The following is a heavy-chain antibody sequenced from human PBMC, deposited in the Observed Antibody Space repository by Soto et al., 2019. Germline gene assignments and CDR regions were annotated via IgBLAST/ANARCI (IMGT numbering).Heavy chain of an antibody. Sequence: QLQLQESGSGLVKPSQTLSLTCAVSGGSISSGGYSWSWIRQPPGKGLEWIGYIYYSGSTYYNPSLKSRVTISVDRSQNQCSLKLSSVTAADTAVYYCARVTGATYYYDNGHNWFDPWGQGTLVTVSS. D-gene: IGHD3-22*01. CDR3: ARVTGATYYYDNGHNWFDP. CDR1: GGSISSGGYS. J-gene: IGHJ5*02. V-gene: IGHV4-30-2*01. CDR2: IYYSGST.